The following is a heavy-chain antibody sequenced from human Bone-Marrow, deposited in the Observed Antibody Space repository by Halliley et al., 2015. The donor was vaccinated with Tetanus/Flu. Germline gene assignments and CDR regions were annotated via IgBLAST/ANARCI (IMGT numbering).Heavy chain of an antibody. J-gene: IGHJ6*02. CDR1: GFSFSSYW. CDR2: IYPGDSDT. D-gene: IGHD3-16*01. Sequence: QLVQSGAEVRKPGESLNISCKGTGFSFSSYWIGWVRQMPGKGLEWVGIIYPGDSDTRYSPSLRGHVTISADKSISTAYLQWRTLKASDPAIYYCARHSLAGAGYYYGADVWGQGPTVTVSS. CDR3: ARHSLAGAGYYYGADV. V-gene: IGHV5-51*01.